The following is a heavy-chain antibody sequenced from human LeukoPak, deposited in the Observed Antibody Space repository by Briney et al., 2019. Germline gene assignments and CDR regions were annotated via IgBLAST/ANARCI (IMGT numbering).Heavy chain of an antibody. CDR3: ARGIINKDVFDI. CDR2: IHPNSGDT. D-gene: IGHD3-10*01. V-gene: IGHV1-2*02. Sequence: ASVKLSCKASGYTFTGDYLHWGRQAPGQGLEWVGWIHPNSGDTNCAQRFQGRVTMTRDTSITTAYMELSRLTSDDTALYYCARGIINKDVFDIWGQGTMVTVSS. J-gene: IGHJ3*02. CDR1: GYTFTGDY.